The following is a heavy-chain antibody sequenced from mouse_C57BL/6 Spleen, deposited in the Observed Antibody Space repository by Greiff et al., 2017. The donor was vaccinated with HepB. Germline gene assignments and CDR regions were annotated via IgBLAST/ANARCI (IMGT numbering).Heavy chain of an antibody. J-gene: IGHJ4*01. CDR3: TGITTVAADAMDY. CDR2: IYPGNSDT. D-gene: IGHD1-1*01. V-gene: IGHV1-5*01. Sequence: EVQLVESGTVLARPGASVKMSCKTSGYTFTSYWMHWVKQRPGQGLEWIGAIYPGNSDTSYNQKFKGKAKLTAVTSASTAYMELSSLTNEDSAVYYCTGITTVAADAMDYWGQGTSVTVSS. CDR1: GYTFTSYW.